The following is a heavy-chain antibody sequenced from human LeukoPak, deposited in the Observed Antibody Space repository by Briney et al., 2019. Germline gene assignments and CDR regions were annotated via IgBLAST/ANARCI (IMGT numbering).Heavy chain of an antibody. J-gene: IGHJ6*02. CDR2: IYYSGST. CDR3: ARDRLSDYAILTGYPTPYYYYGMDV. Sequence: SETLSLTCTVSGGSISSYYWSWIRQPPGKGLEWIGYIYYSGSTNYNPSLKSRVTISVDTSKNQFSLKLSSVTAADTAVYYCARDRLSDYAILTGYPTPYYYYGMDVWGQGTTVTVSS. V-gene: IGHV4-59*01. CDR1: GGSISSYY. D-gene: IGHD3-9*01.